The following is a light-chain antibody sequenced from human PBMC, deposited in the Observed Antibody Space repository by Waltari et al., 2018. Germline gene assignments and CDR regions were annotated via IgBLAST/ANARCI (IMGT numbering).Light chain of an antibody. J-gene: IGLJ3*02. V-gene: IGLV1-44*01. CDR2: RSD. Sequence: QSVLTQPPSASGTPGQGVTISCSGGASNIGNNVVNWYQQVPGKAPKLLIYRSDRRPAGVPDRFSGAKSGTSASLAISGLQSDDEADDYCAAWDDSLNGRWVFGGGTKVTVL. CDR1: ASNIGNNV. CDR3: AAWDDSLNGRWV.